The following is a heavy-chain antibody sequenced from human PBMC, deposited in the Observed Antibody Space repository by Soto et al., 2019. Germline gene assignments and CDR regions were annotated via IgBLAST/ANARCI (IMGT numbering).Heavy chain of an antibody. Sequence: GSLRLSCAASGFTFSSYAMSWVRQAPGKGLEWVSAISGSGGSTYYADSVKGRFTISRDNSKNTLYLQMNSLRAEDTAVYYCAKDHPFVRFFDWLFPPPLFAYWGQGTLVTVSS. D-gene: IGHD3-9*01. CDR2: ISGSGGST. CDR3: AKDHPFVRFFDWLFPPPLFAY. CDR1: GFTFSSYA. V-gene: IGHV3-23*01. J-gene: IGHJ4*02.